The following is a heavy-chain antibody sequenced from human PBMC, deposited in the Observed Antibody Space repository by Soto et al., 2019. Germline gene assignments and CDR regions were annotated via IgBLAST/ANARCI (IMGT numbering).Heavy chain of an antibody. Sequence: ESGGGVVQPGRSLRLSCAASGFSFSRYAMYWVRQAPGKGLEWVSVISYDGSNEYYADSVKGRFTISRDTSKSTLYLQMNSLRAEDTAAYYCARGTSMVMGPYRMDVWGHGTTVTVSS. J-gene: IGHJ6*02. D-gene: IGHD5-18*01. CDR2: ISYDGSNE. CDR1: GFSFSRYA. V-gene: IGHV3-30-3*01. CDR3: ARGTSMVMGPYRMDV.